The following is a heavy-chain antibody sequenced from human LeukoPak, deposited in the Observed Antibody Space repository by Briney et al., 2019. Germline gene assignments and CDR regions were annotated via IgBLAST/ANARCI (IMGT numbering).Heavy chain of an antibody. CDR3: AKETVTTDIDY. J-gene: IGHJ4*02. CDR1: GFTFSSHG. Sequence: GGSLRLSCAVSGFTFSSHGMHWVRQAPGKGLEWVAVISYDGSNKYYADSAKGRFTISRDNSKNTLYLQMNSLRAEDTAVYYCAKETVTTDIDYWGQGTLVTVSS. CDR2: ISYDGSNK. D-gene: IGHD4-17*01. V-gene: IGHV3-30*18.